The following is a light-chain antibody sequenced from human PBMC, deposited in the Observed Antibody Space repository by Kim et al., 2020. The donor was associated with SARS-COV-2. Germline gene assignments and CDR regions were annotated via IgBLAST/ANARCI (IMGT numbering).Light chain of an antibody. CDR2: GAS. CDR1: HIIAGSF. Sequence: VLTQSPGTLSLSPGERAILSCRASHIIAGSFLAWYQQKPGQAPRLLIYGASSRATGIPDRFSSSQSGTDFTLTISRLEPEDFAVYYCQFFGSSVWTFGQGTKVDIK. J-gene: IGKJ1*01. CDR3: QFFGSSVWT. V-gene: IGKV3-20*01.